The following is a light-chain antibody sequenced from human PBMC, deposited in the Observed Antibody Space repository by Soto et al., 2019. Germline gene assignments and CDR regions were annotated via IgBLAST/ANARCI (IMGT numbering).Light chain of an antibody. CDR3: QQYYATPPT. CDR1: QSVLYSSNNKNY. Sequence: DIVMTQSPDSLAVSLGERATINCKSSQSVLYSSNNKNYLAWYQQKPGQPPKLLSYWASIRESGVPDRFSGSGSGTDFTLTISSLQAEDVAVYYCQQYYATPPTFGQGTKVEIK. CDR2: WAS. J-gene: IGKJ1*01. V-gene: IGKV4-1*01.